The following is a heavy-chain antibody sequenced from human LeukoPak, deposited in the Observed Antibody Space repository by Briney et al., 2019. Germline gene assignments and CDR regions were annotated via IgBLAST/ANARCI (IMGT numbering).Heavy chain of an antibody. Sequence: GASVKVSCKASGYTFTGYYIHWVRQAPGQGLEWMGWINPHSGGTNYAQKFQGRVTMTRDTPISTAYMELSRLRSDDTAVYYCASGGSGWFDAFDIWGQGTMVTVSS. CDR3: ASGGSGWFDAFDI. CDR1: GYTFTGYY. V-gene: IGHV1-2*02. J-gene: IGHJ3*02. CDR2: INPHSGGT. D-gene: IGHD6-19*01.